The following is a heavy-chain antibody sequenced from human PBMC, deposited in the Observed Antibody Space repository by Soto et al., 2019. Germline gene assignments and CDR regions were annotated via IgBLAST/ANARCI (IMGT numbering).Heavy chain of an antibody. CDR2: ISSSSSYI. CDR1: GFTFSSYS. V-gene: IGHV3-21*01. CDR3: ARENPYSSGYSYGMDV. Sequence: VGSLRLSCAASGFTFSSYSMNWVRQAPGKGLEWVSSISSSSSYIYYADSVKGRFTISRDNAKNSLYLQMNSLRAEDTAVYYCARENPYSSGYSYGMDVWGQGTTVTVSS. J-gene: IGHJ6*02. D-gene: IGHD6-19*01.